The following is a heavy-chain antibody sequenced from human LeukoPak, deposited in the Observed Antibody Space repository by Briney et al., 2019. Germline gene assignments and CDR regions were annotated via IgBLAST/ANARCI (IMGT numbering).Heavy chain of an antibody. D-gene: IGHD6-13*01. CDR2: IGSVGTYK. J-gene: IGHJ4*02. V-gene: IGHV3-30*02. CDR1: GFTFSAYG. Sequence: PGGSLRLSCAASGFTFSAYGMHWVRQAPGKGLEWVAFIGSVGTYKYYVDSVKGRFTISRDNSKNTLYLQMNSLRAEDTSLYYCARDPGTGASAGTFDYWGQGTLVTVSS. CDR3: ARDPGTGASAGTFDY.